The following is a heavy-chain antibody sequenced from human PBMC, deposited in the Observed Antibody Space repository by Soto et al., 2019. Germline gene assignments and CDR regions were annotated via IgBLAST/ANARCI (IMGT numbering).Heavy chain of an antibody. D-gene: IGHD4-17*01. CDR1: VYNFTSYF. Sequence: ASVKVSCKASVYNFTSYFMHWVRQAPGQGLEWMGIINPSGAPPTYTQKFQGRVTMTRDTSTSTVYMELSSLKSEDTAVYYCATNYGDYTYYYYYGMDVWGQGTTVTVSS. V-gene: IGHV1-46*01. CDR2: INPSGAPP. CDR3: ATNYGDYTYYYYYGMDV. J-gene: IGHJ6*02.